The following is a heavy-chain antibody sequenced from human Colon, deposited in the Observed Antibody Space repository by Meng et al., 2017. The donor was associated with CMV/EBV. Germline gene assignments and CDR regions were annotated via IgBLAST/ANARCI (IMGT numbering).Heavy chain of an antibody. V-gene: IGHV3-11*06. D-gene: IGHD3-16*01. J-gene: IGHJ4*02. CDR1: GFTFSDDS. CDR2: VSRDSAIYT. Sequence: VGSGGHWVNPGGSLRLSCAASGFTFSDDSMHWFRQAPGKGLEWISYVSRDSAIYTKYADSVRGRFTVSRDNAKNSLYLQMNILRAEDTAVYYCTREGGAKRFDSWGQGTLVTVSS. CDR3: TREGGAKRFDS.